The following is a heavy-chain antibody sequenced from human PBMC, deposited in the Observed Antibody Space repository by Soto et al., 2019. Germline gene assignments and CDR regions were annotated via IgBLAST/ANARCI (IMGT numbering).Heavy chain of an antibody. Sequence: GGSLRLSCATSGFTFSSYAMNWVRQAPWKDPEWISSISTGSTNVYYADSLKGRFTISRDNAKNSLYLQMNSLRVEDTAVYYCAKGHSDAYSYFDYWGQGTLVTVSS. CDR3: AKGHSDAYSYFDY. CDR2: ISTGSTNV. J-gene: IGHJ4*02. D-gene: IGHD3-16*01. V-gene: IGHV3-21*04. CDR1: GFTFSSYA.